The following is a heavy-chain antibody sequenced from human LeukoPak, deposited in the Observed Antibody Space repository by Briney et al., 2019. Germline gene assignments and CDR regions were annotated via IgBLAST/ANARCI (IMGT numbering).Heavy chain of an antibody. D-gene: IGHD1-26*01. Sequence: PSETLSLTCTVSKYSISSGHYWGWVRQPPGKGLEWIGNIHHSGSTYYNPSLKSRVTISVDTSKNQFPLKLSSVTAADTAVYYCARVRGKVGATSPDFDYWGQGTLVTVSS. CDR1: KYSISSGHY. CDR3: ARVRGKVGATSPDFDY. J-gene: IGHJ4*02. CDR2: IHHSGST. V-gene: IGHV4-38-2*02.